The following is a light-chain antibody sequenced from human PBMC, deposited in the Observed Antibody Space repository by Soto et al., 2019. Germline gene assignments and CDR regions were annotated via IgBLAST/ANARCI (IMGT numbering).Light chain of an antibody. V-gene: IGKV3-20*01. CDR3: QHDGDSLFS. CDR2: GTS. J-gene: IGKJ3*01. Sequence: EIVLTQSPGTLSLSPGERATLLCRASRSLGTYSLTWYQQKPGQAPRVLISGTSSRATGIPDRFSGSGSGTDFTLTISRVEPEDFAVYYFQHDGDSLFSFGPGTKVEFK. CDR1: RSLGTYS.